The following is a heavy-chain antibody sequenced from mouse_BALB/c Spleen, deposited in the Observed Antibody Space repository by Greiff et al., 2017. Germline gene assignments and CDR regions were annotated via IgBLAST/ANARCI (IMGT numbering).Heavy chain of an antibody. CDR3: TKIYDGYCSWFAD. J-gene: IGHJ3*01. CDR2: IDPETGGT. Sequence: QVQLQQSGAELVRPGASVTLSCKASGYTFTDYEMHWVKQTPVHGLEWIGAIDPETGGTAYNQKFKGKATLTADKSSSTAYMELRSLTSEDSAVYYCTKIYDGYCSWFADWGQGTLVTVSA. CDR1: GYTFTDYE. V-gene: IGHV1-15*01. D-gene: IGHD2-3*01.